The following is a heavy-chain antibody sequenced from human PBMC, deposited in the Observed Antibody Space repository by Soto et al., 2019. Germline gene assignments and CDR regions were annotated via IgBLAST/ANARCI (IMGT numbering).Heavy chain of an antibody. CDR3: ANSYGWLSHYGRNV. Sequence: GGSLRLSCSASGCTFSSYGMHWVRQAPGKWLCWVPAISYGGSNKYYADSGKGRFTISRDNSNNTLQLQMNSLRAEDTAVYYCANSYGWLSHYGRNVWGRGTTVTVSS. CDR1: GCTFSSYG. CDR2: ISYGGSNK. J-gene: IGHJ6*04. D-gene: IGHD6-19*01. V-gene: IGHV3-30*18.